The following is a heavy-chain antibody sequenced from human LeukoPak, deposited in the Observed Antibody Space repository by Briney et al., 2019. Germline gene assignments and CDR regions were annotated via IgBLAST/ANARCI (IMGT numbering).Heavy chain of an antibody. J-gene: IGHJ4*02. CDR1: GFTFSDYY. Sequence: TGGSLRLSCAASGFTFSDYYMAWIRQAPGKGLEYISHISASGSTIHYGDSVKGRFTIFRDDARNSVYLQMASLRAEDTATYFCARDCGGHCYSGFGYWGQGALVTVSS. CDR3: ARDCGGHCYSGFGY. D-gene: IGHD2-21*02. CDR2: ISASGSTI. V-gene: IGHV3-11*04.